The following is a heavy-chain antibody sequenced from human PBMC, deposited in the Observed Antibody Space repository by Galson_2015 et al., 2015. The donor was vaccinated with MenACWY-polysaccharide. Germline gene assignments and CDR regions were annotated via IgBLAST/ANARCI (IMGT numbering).Heavy chain of an antibody. CDR2: IKSKPNGGTL. CDR3: VTGLTLDY. CDR1: GFTFSNAW. D-gene: IGHD4/OR15-4a*01. Sequence: SLRLSCAASGFTFSNAWMNWVRQAPGKGLEWVGRIKSKPNGGTLDYAAPVKGRFSISRDDSKNTVYLQMNSLKTEDTAVYYCVTGLTLDYWGQGTLATVSS. V-gene: IGHV3-15*01. J-gene: IGHJ4*02.